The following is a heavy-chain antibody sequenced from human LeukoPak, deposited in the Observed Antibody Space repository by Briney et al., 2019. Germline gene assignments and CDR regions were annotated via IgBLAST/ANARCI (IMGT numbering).Heavy chain of an antibody. D-gene: IGHD2-2*01. Sequence: GASVKVSCKASGYTFTKYHIHWVRQAPGQGLEWMGWINPNSGGTNYAQKFQGRVTMTRDTSISTAYMELSRLRSDDTAVYYCARDLGIIVVPAAMTPDYWGQGTLVTVSS. CDR2: INPNSGGT. J-gene: IGHJ4*02. V-gene: IGHV1-2*02. CDR1: GYTFTKYH. CDR3: ARDLGIIVVPAAMTPDY.